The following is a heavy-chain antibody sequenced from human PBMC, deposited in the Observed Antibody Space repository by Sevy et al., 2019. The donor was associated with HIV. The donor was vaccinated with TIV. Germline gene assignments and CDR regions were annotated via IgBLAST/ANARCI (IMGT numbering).Heavy chain of an antibody. Sequence: ASVKVSCKASGYTFTGYYMHWVRQAPGQGLEWMGWINPNSGGTNYAQKFQGRVTMTRDTSISTAYMELSRLRSDDTDAYYCARDIVVVPAAIRGNNYYYGMDVWGQGTTVTVSS. CDR1: GYTFTGYY. D-gene: IGHD2-2*01. J-gene: IGHJ6*02. V-gene: IGHV1-2*02. CDR3: ARDIVVVPAAIRGNNYYYGMDV. CDR2: INPNSGGT.